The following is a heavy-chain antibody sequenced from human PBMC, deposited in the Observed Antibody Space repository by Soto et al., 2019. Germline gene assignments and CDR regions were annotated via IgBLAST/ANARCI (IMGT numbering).Heavy chain of an antibody. CDR1: GYTFTSYY. CDR3: ARVYDDSADFDY. Sequence: QVQLVQSGAEVKKPGASVKDSCKASGYTFTSYYMHWVRQAPGQGLEWMGIINPSGGSTTYAQKFHGRLTMTRDTTTSTVYMELSSLRSEYKAVYYCARVYDDSADFDYWCQGTLVTVSS. CDR2: INPSGGST. V-gene: IGHV1-46*01. D-gene: IGHD3-22*01. J-gene: IGHJ4*02.